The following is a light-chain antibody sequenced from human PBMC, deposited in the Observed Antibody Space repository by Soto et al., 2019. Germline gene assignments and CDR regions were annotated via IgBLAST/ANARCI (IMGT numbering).Light chain of an antibody. CDR2: AAS. Sequence: DIQMTQSPSSLSASVGGRVTITCRATENINKYVSWYQHQPGKAPILLIYAASNLQGGVPSRFSGSGSGTDFTLTISSLQPEDFATYYCQQSYSTLITFGQGTRLEIK. CDR1: ENINKY. CDR3: QQSYSTLIT. J-gene: IGKJ5*01. V-gene: IGKV1-39*01.